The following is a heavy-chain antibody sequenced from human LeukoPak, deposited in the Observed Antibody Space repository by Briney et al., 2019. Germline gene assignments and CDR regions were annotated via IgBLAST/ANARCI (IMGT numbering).Heavy chain of an antibody. J-gene: IGHJ5*02. V-gene: IGHV3-74*01. D-gene: IGHD4-17*01. CDR2: INTDGSTT. CDR1: GFTFSSYW. Sequence: GGSLTLSCAASGFTFSSYWMHWVRQAPGKGLVSFSRINTDGSTTTYADSVKGLFTISRDNTKNTLYLQMTSLRAEDTAVYFCARAQTTVTINWFDPWGQGTLVTVSS. CDR3: ARAQTTVTINWFDP.